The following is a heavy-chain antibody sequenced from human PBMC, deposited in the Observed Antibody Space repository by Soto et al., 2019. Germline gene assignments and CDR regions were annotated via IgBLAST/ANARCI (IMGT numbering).Heavy chain of an antibody. CDR1: GFTFSSYG. CDR2: IWYDGNNK. V-gene: IGHV3-33*01. J-gene: IGHJ6*02. D-gene: IGHD2-2*01. CDR3: ARQVVPAAPYYYYGMNV. Sequence: GGSLRLSCAASGFTFSSYGMHWVRQAPGKGLEWVAVIWYDGNNKYYADSVKGRFTISRDNSKNTLYLQMNSLRAEDTAVYYCARQVVPAAPYYYYGMNVWGQGTTVTVSS.